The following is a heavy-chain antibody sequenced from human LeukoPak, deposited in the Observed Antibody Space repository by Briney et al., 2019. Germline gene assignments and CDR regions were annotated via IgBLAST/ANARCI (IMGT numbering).Heavy chain of an antibody. CDR1: GYTFTGYY. CDR3: ARADQGWMNAFDI. J-gene: IGHJ3*02. CDR2: INPNSGGT. D-gene: IGHD6-19*01. V-gene: IGHV1-2*02. Sequence: ASVKVSCKASGYTFTGYYMHWVRQAPGQELEWMGWINPNSGGTNYAQKFQGRVTMTRDTSISTAYMELSRLRSDDTAVYYCARADQGWMNAFDIWGQGTMVTVSS.